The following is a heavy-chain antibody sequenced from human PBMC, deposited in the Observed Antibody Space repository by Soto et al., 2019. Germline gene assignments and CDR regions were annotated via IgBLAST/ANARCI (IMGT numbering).Heavy chain of an antibody. D-gene: IGHD3-22*01. Sequence: GGSLRLSCAASGFTFSSYSMNWVRQAPGKGLEWVSIIDIGGNTYYADSVKDRFTISRDNSRNTLYLHMDSLRAEDTAVYYCASLASSFYYFDSSGYRDYWGQGTLVTVSS. J-gene: IGHJ4*02. CDR3: ASLASSFYYFDSSGYRDY. V-gene: IGHV3-66*01. CDR2: IDIGGNT. CDR1: GFTFSSYS.